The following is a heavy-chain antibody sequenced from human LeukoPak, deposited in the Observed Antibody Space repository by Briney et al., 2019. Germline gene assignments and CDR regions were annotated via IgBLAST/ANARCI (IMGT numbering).Heavy chain of an antibody. J-gene: IGHJ2*01. D-gene: IGHD7-27*01. CDR2: ITGSSTWT. V-gene: IGHV3-23*01. Sequence: GGSLRLSCEASGFTFGTYGMTWVRQAPRKGLEWVSGITGSSTWTYYADSVRGRFTISRDNSKNTLHLQMNNLTADDTAIYYCARELVSLGTGYFDLWGRGTLVTVSS. CDR3: ARELVSLGTGYFDL. CDR1: GFTFGTYG.